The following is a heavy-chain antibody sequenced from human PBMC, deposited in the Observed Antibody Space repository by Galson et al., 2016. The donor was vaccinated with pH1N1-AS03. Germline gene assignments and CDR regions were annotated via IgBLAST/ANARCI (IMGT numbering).Heavy chain of an antibody. Sequence: PALVKPTQTLTLTCTLSGFSHSASGVAVAWIRQPPGKALEWLARIYWDADTRYSQSLRVKLTITKDSSTNQVVLTMPNMDPVATATYYCAHRHGGNSHYFGYWGPGTLVTVSS. J-gene: IGHJ4*02. CDR1: GFSHSASGVA. CDR2: IYWDADT. D-gene: IGHD4-23*01. CDR3: AHRHGGNSHYFGY. V-gene: IGHV2-5*02.